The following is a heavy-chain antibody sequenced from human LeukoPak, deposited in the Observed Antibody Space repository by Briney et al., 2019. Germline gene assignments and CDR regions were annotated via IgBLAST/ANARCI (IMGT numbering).Heavy chain of an antibody. D-gene: IGHD2-8*01. CDR3: APPPNGYYFDY. V-gene: IGHV3-23*01. CDR1: GFTFSSYA. Sequence: GGSLRLSCAASGFTFSSYAMSWVRQAPGKGLEWVSAISGSGGSTYYADSVKGRFTISRVNSKNTLYLQMNSLRAEDTAVYYCAPPPNGYYFDYWGQGTLVTVSS. CDR2: ISGSGGST. J-gene: IGHJ4*02.